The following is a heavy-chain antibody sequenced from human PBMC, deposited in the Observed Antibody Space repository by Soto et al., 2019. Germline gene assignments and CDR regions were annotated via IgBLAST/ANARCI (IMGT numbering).Heavy chain of an antibody. CDR3: ATPELVVRGVITSYYYGMDV. CDR2: IIPIFGTA. J-gene: IGHJ6*02. V-gene: IGHV1-69*13. CDR1: GGTFSSYA. Sequence: SVKVSCKASGGTFSSYAISWVRQAPGQGLEWMGGIIPIFGTANYAQKFQGRVTITADESTSTAYMELSSLRSEDTAVYYCATPELVVRGVITSYYYGMDVWGQGTTVTVSS. D-gene: IGHD3-10*01.